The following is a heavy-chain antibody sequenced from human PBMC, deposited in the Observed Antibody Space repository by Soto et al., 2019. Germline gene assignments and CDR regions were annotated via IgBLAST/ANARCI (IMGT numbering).Heavy chain of an antibody. Sequence: EGHLLEFGGGLVQPGRSLRLSCAASGFTFSNYAMNWVRQAPGKGLEWVSGITGSGGTTFYADSVKGRFTISRDNSKNTVYLQMNSVRADDTAVYYCAKEYTSTSKGCFDYWGQGALVTVSS. D-gene: IGHD1-26*01. V-gene: IGHV3-23*01. CDR3: AKEYTSTSKGCFDY. CDR1: GFTFSNYA. J-gene: IGHJ4*02. CDR2: ITGSGGTT.